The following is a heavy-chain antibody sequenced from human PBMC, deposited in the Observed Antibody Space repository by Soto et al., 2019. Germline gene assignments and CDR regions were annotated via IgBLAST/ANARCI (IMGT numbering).Heavy chain of an antibody. V-gene: IGHV5-51*01. J-gene: IGHJ3*02. CDR1: GNSFTSYL. CDR2: IYPGDSDT. CDR3: ARRREDIAVVQANKRGAFDI. D-gene: IGHD2-2*01. Sequence: PXESLKISCKGSGNSFTSYLIGWVRQMPGKGLEWMGIIYPGDSDTRYSPSFQGQVTISADKSISTAYLQWSSLKASDTAMYYCARRREDIAVVQANKRGAFDIWGQGTMVTVSS.